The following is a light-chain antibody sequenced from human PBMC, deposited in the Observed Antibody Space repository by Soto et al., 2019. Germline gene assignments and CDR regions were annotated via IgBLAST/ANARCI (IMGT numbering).Light chain of an antibody. CDR3: SSYTSSSTRV. V-gene: IGLV2-14*01. CDR2: GVS. CDR1: SSDVGNYNY. Sequence: QSALTQPASVSGSPGQSITISCTGTSSDVGNYNYVSWYQHHPGKAPKLMIYGVSNRPSGVSNRFSGSKAGNTASLTISWLQAEDEADYYCSSYTSSSTRVFGTGTKLTVL. J-gene: IGLJ1*01.